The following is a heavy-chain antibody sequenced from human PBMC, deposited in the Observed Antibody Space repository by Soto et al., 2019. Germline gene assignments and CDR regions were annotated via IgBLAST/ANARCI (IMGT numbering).Heavy chain of an antibody. Sequence: QVQLQESGPGLVKPSGTLSLTCAVSGRTLYSTHWWSWVRQPPGKGLAWIGEIYHSGNTNYNPSLKSRVTLSIDTSKNQLSLNLTSVTAADTAVYYCARRGYYFGSGSFFDSWGQGTLVTVSS. CDR3: ARRGYYFGSGSFFDS. V-gene: IGHV4-4*02. CDR1: GRTLYSTHW. J-gene: IGHJ4*02. CDR2: IYHSGNT. D-gene: IGHD3-10*01.